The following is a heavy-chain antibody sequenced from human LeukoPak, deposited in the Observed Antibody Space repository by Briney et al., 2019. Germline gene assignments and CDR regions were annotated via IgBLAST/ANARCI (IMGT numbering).Heavy chain of an antibody. Sequence: SQTLSLTCTVSGGSISSGSYYWSWIRQPAGKGLEWIGRIYTSGSTNYNPSLKSRVPISLDTSKNQFSLKLSSVTAADTAVYYCATDAYYYGSGSYYAPFDYWGQGTLVTVSS. CDR2: IYTSGST. CDR1: GGSISSGSYY. V-gene: IGHV4-61*02. J-gene: IGHJ4*02. D-gene: IGHD3-10*01. CDR3: ATDAYYYGSGSYYAPFDY.